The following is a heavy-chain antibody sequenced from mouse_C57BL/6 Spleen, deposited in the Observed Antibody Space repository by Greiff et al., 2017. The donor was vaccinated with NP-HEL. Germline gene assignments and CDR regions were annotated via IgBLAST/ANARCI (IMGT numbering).Heavy chain of an antibody. CDR3: ARSSYYYGSSLFAY. CDR2: IYPGSGST. Sequence: VKLQQPGAELVKPGASVKMSCKASGYTFTSYWITWVKQRPGQGLEWIGDIYPGSGSTNYNEKFKSKATLTVDTSSSTAYMQLSSLTSEDSAVYYCARSSYYYGSSLFAYWGQGTLVTVSA. CDR1: GYTFTSYW. J-gene: IGHJ3*01. D-gene: IGHD1-1*01. V-gene: IGHV1-55*01.